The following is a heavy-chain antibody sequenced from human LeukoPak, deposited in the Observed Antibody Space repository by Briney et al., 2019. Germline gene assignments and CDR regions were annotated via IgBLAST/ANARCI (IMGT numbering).Heavy chain of an antibody. D-gene: IGHD3-9*01. J-gene: IGHJ6*02. CDR3: ASQYYDILTGYYKSGMDV. Sequence: GASVKVSCKASGNTFTSYDINWVRQATGQGLEWMGWMNPNSGNTGYAQKFQGRVTMTRNTSISTAYMELSSLRSEDTAVYYCASQYYDILTGYYKSGMDVWGQGTTVTVSS. V-gene: IGHV1-8*01. CDR1: GNTFTSYD. CDR2: MNPNSGNT.